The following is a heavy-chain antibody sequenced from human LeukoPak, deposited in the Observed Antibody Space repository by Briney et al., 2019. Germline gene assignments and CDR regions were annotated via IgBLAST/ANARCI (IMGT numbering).Heavy chain of an antibody. CDR2: IYYSGTP. J-gene: IGHJ4*02. Sequence: SETLSLNCTVSGGSISGYYWSWIRQPPGKGLEWIGYIYYSGTPDYSPSLRSRVTMSLDTSKNQFSLKLSSVTAADTAVYYCARDKLGYYYDSSGGEFDYWGQGTLVTVSS. CDR1: GGSISGYY. V-gene: IGHV4-59*12. CDR3: ARDKLGYYYDSSGGEFDY. D-gene: IGHD3-22*01.